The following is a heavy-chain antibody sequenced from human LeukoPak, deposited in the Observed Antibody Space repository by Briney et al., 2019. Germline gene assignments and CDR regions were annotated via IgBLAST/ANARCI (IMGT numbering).Heavy chain of an antibody. CDR1: GYTFTSYG. V-gene: IGHV1-18*01. CDR3: PRVEQPIVNGMAV. J-gene: IGHJ6*01. D-gene: IGHD1-26*01. CDR2: ISPYNGNT. Sequence: ASVNVSCKSSGYTFTSYGIRSVRQAPGQRLEWMGWISPYNGNTNYAQKLQGRVTMTTDTSTSTAYMELSSLRSDDTAVYYCPRVEQPIVNGMAVWGQGTTVTV.